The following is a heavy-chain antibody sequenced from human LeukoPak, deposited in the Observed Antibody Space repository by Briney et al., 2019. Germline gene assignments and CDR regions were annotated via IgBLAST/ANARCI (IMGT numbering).Heavy chain of an antibody. CDR3: ARSGSYYQNQGFDY. CDR2: IKQDGSEK. D-gene: IGHD1-26*01. V-gene: IGHV3-7*01. Sequence: RGSLRLSCAASGFTFSSYWMSWVRQAPGKGLEWVANIKQDGSEKYYVDSVKGRFTISRDNAKNSLYLQMNSLRAEDTAVYYCARSGSYYQNQGFDYWGQGTLVTVSS. J-gene: IGHJ4*02. CDR1: GFTFSSYW.